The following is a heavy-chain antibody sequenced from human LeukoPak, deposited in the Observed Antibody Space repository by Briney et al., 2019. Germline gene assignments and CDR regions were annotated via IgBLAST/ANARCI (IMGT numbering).Heavy chain of an antibody. V-gene: IGHV3-23*01. CDR2: ISGSGGNT. J-gene: IGHJ4*02. D-gene: IGHD3-10*01. CDR3: ARNPLYYYGSGSYQTFDY. Sequence: GGSLRLCCAASGFTFSIYAMSWVRQAPGKGLEWVSAISGSGGNTYYADSVKGRFTISRDNSKNSLYLQMNSLRAEDTAVYYCARNPLYYYGSGSYQTFDYWGQGTLVTVSS. CDR1: GFTFSIYA.